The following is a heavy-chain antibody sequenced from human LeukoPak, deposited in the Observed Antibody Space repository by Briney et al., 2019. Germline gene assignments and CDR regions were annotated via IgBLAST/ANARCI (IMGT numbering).Heavy chain of an antibody. V-gene: IGHV3-7*01. D-gene: IGHD6-6*01. J-gene: IGHJ4*02. Sequence: GGSLRLSCAASGFTFSNYWMNWVRQAPGKGLEWVANIKQDGSEKYYVDSVKGRFTISRDNAKNSLFLQMNSLRAEDTAVYYCARGRARYYFDYWGQGTLVTVSS. CDR3: ARGRARYYFDY. CDR2: IKQDGSEK. CDR1: GFTFSNYW.